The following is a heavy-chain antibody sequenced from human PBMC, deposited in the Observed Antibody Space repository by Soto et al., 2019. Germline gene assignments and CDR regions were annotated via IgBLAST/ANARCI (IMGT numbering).Heavy chain of an antibody. D-gene: IGHD3-3*01. CDR3: ASLNVLRFLEWSNHDY. CDR2: IYYSGST. Sequence: QLQLQESGPGLVKPSETLSLTCTVSGGSISSSSYYWGWIRQPPGKGLEWIGSIYYSGSTYYNPSLKSRVTISVDTSKNQFSLKLSSVTAADTAVYYCASLNVLRFLEWSNHDYWGQGTLVTVSS. J-gene: IGHJ4*02. CDR1: GGSISSSSYY. V-gene: IGHV4-39*01.